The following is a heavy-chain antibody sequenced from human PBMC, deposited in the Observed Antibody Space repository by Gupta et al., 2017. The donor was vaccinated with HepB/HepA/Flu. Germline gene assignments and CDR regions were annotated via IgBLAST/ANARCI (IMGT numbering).Heavy chain of an antibody. J-gene: IGHJ3*02. D-gene: IGHD1-1*01. V-gene: IGHV3-23*01. CDR3: EKARRGTQTMIAFDI. CDR1: GFTFDNYA. CDR2: ISGSGTTR. Sequence: EVQLLESGGGLVQPGGSLRLSCAASGFTFDNYAMSWVRQAPGKGLEWVSGISGSGTTRYYEGAVKGRVTISRDNSKNTVYLQTNSLGAEDTAVYYCEKARRGTQTMIAFDIGGQGTMITVSS.